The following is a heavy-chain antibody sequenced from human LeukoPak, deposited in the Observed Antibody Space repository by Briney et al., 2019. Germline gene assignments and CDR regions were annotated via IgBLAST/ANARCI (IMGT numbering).Heavy chain of an antibody. Sequence: PSETLSLTCTVSGGSISSSSYYWSWIRQPPGKGLVWIGYIYYSGSTNYNPSLKSRVTISVDTSKNQFSLKLTSVTAADTAVYYCARLGIGVVPSAMLGDYYFDYWGQGTLVTVSS. J-gene: IGHJ4*02. V-gene: IGHV4-61*05. CDR2: IYYSGST. CDR3: ARLGIGVVPSAMLGDYYFDY. CDR1: GGSISSSSYY. D-gene: IGHD2-2*01.